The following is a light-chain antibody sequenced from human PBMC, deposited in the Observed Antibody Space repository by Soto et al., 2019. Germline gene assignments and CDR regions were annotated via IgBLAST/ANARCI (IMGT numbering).Light chain of an antibody. CDR1: QDISKF. V-gene: IGKV1-33*01. CDR3: QQYENRPYT. CDR2: DAS. Sequence: DIQMTQSPFSLSASIGDRVSFTCQASQDISKFLNWYQHKPGQAPSLLIYDASKSHFGVPSRFSGRGSGTDFTFTIISLHPEDNATYYCQQYENRPYTFGPGTKVDVK. J-gene: IGKJ3*01.